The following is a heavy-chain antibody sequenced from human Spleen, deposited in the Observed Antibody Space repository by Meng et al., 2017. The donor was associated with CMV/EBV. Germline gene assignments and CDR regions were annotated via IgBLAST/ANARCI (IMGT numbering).Heavy chain of an antibody. CDR2: IRYDGSNK. D-gene: IGHD2-2*01. CDR3: AKDISSTSPYYFDY. J-gene: IGHJ4*02. CDR1: GFTFSCYG. Sequence: SGFTFSCYGMHWVRQAPGKGLEWVAFIRYDGSNKYYADSVKGRFTISRDNSKNTLYLQMNSLRAEDTAVYYCAKDISSTSPYYFDYWGQGTLVTVSS. V-gene: IGHV3-30*02.